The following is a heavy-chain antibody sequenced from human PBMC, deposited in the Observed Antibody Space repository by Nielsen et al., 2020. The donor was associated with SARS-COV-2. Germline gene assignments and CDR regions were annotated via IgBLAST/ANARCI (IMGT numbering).Heavy chain of an antibody. D-gene: IGHD3-10*01. Sequence: WIRQPSGKGLEWVAVISYDGSNKYYADSVKGRFTISRDNSKNTLYLQMNSLRAEDTAVYYCAREGHSQSVIVINSYVDYWGQGTLVTVSS. CDR2: ISYDGSNK. CDR3: AREGHSQSVIVINSYVDY. J-gene: IGHJ4*02. V-gene: IGHV3-30*14.